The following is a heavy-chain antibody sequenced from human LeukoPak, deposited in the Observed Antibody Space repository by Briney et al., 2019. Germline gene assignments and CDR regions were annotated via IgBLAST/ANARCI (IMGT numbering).Heavy chain of an antibody. CDR2: IYAGNSDA. D-gene: IGHD5-24*01. CDR1: GYTFTTSW. CDR3: AIIDHPDGRVY. J-gene: IGHJ4*02. Sequence: GESLKISCQGFGYTFTTSWIGWVRQLPGKGLEWMAIIYAGNSDAKYSPSFQGQVSISTDRSISTAYLHWSSLKASDTAKYYCAIIDHPDGRVYWGQGTLVTVSS. V-gene: IGHV5-51*01.